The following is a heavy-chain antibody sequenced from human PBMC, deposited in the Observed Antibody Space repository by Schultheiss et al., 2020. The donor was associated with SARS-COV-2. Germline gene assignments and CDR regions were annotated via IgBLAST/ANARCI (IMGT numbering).Heavy chain of an antibody. CDR3: SRNFDYGDNDAFDI. J-gene: IGHJ3*02. V-gene: IGHV3-74*01. CDR1: GFTFSNAW. Sequence: GGSLRLSCAASGFTFSNAWMNWVRQAPGKGLVWVSRINGDGTDPYYAGSVKGRFTISRDNAKNTLYLEMNGLRAEDTAVYYCSRNFDYGDNDAFDIWGQGTMVTVSS. CDR2: INGDGTDP. D-gene: IGHD4-17*01.